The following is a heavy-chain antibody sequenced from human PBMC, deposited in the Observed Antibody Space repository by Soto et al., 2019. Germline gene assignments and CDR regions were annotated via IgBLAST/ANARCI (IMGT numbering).Heavy chain of an antibody. J-gene: IGHJ5*02. D-gene: IGHD3-3*01. CDR2: INPSGGST. Sequence: QVQLVQSGAEVKKPGASVKVSCKASGYTFTSYYMHWVRQAPGQGLEWMGIINPSGGSTSYEQKFQGRVTMTRDTSTSTVYMELSSLRSEDTAVYYCARTISPGGWFDPWGQGTLVTVSS. CDR1: GYTFTSYY. V-gene: IGHV1-46*01. CDR3: ARTISPGGWFDP.